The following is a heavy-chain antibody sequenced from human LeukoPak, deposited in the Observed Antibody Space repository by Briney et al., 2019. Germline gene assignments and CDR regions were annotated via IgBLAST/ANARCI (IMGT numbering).Heavy chain of an antibody. CDR1: GGSISSYY. CDR3: ARLKQQLVLGAFDI. J-gene: IGHJ3*02. Sequence: SETLSLTGTVSGGSISSYYWSWIRQPPGKGLEWIGYIYYSGSTNYNPSLKSRVTISVDTSKNQFSLKLSSVTAADTAVYYCARLKQQLVLGAFDIWGQGTMVTVSS. D-gene: IGHD6-13*01. CDR2: IYYSGST. V-gene: IGHV4-59*01.